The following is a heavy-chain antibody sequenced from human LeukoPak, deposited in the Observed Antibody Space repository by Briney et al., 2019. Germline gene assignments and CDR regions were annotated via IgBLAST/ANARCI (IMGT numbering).Heavy chain of an antibody. CDR3: AKDTSIGRYCTNGVCSPFDY. CDR2: ISDTGATT. Sequence: GGSLRLSCAGSGFTFSSYAMSWVRQAPGKGLGWVSAISDTGATTYDADSVKGRFTISRDNSRSTLYLQMNSLRAEDTALYYCAKDTSIGRYCTNGVCSPFDYWGQGTLVTVSS. D-gene: IGHD2-8*01. V-gene: IGHV3-23*01. J-gene: IGHJ4*02. CDR1: GFTFSSYA.